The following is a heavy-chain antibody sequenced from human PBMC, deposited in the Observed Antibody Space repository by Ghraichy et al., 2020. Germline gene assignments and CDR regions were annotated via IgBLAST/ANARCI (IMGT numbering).Heavy chain of an antibody. D-gene: IGHD6-19*01. J-gene: IGHJ4*02. CDR2: ISGSGVST. Sequence: GGSLRLSCAASGFTFSNYAMSWVRQAPGKGLELVAGISGSGVSTYNADSVKGRFTISRDNSKRTLYVQMNSLRVEDTAVYYCAREVGYSSGWIDYWGQGTLVTVSS. CDR1: GFTFSNYA. V-gene: IGHV3-23*01. CDR3: AREVGYSSGWIDY.